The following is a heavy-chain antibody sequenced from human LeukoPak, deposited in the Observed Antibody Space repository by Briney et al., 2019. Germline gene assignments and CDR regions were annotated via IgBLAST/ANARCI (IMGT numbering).Heavy chain of an antibody. Sequence: SETLSLTCAVYGGSFSGYYWSWIRQPPGKGLEWIGEINHSGSTNYNPSLKSRVTISVDTSKNQFSLKLSSVTAADTAVYYCASGTSSGWYWGWFDPWGQGTLVIVSS. J-gene: IGHJ5*02. CDR3: ASGTSSGWYWGWFDP. CDR2: INHSGST. D-gene: IGHD6-19*01. V-gene: IGHV4-34*01. CDR1: GGSFSGYY.